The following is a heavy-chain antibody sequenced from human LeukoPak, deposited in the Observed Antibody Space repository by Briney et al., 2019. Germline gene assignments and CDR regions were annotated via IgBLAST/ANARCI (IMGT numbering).Heavy chain of an antibody. CDR1: GGSFSGYY. Sequence: SETLSLTCAVYGGSFSGYYWSWIRQPPGKGLEWIGEINHSGSTNYNPSLKSRVTISVDTSKNQFSLKLSSVTGADTAVYYCASICSSTSCYPDYWGQGTLVTVSS. D-gene: IGHD2-2*01. V-gene: IGHV4-34*01. J-gene: IGHJ4*02. CDR2: INHSGST. CDR3: ASICSSTSCYPDY.